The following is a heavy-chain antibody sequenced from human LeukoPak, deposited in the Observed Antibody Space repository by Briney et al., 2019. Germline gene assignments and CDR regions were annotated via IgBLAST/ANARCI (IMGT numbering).Heavy chain of an antibody. V-gene: IGHV3-33*01. CDR3: ARDLSIAVFDY. Sequence: PGRSLGPSRAASGFTFTSYGMHWVRQAPGKGLEWVAVIWYDGRNKYYVDSVKGRFTISRDNSKHTVYLQMNSLRAEDTAVYFCARDLSIAVFDYWGQGPLVTVSS. D-gene: IGHD6-19*01. J-gene: IGHJ4*02. CDR1: GFTFTSYG. CDR2: IWYDGRNK.